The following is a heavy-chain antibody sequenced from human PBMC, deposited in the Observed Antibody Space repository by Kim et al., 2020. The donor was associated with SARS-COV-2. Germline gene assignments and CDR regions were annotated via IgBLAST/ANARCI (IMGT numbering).Heavy chain of an antibody. V-gene: IGHV3-13*01. Sequence: PDSVEGRITSSRENAKNSLYLQMNSLRVGDSAVYYCARDRGYAFDIWGQGTMVTVSS. J-gene: IGHJ3*02. D-gene: IGHD2-15*01. CDR3: ARDRGYAFDI.